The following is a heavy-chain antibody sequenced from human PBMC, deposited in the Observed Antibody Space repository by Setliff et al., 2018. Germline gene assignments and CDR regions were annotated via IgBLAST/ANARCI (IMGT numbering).Heavy chain of an antibody. CDR1: GGSISSGSYY. CDR3: ASYRQDVNY. D-gene: IGHD4-4*01. Sequence: SETLSLTCTVSGGSISSGSYYWSWIRQPAGKGLEWIGHIYTSGSTNYNPSLKSPVTISVDTSKNQFSLKLSSVTAADTAVYYCASYRQDVNYWGQGTLVTVSS. J-gene: IGHJ4*02. V-gene: IGHV4-61*09. CDR2: IYTSGST.